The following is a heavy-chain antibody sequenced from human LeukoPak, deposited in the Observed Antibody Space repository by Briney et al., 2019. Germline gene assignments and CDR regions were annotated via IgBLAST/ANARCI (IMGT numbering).Heavy chain of an antibody. V-gene: IGHV3-53*01. CDR3: ARGNSPMVGRYYLDF. Sequence: GGSLRLSCAASGFSVVSYYMTWVRQAPGKGLEWVSVIYSGGATFSTDSVKGRFTISRDGSKKAVYLQMNSLRAEDTAFYFCARGNSPMVGRYYLDFWGQGTLVTVSS. CDR2: IYSGGAT. D-gene: IGHD4/OR15-4a*01. J-gene: IGHJ4*02. CDR1: GFSVVSYY.